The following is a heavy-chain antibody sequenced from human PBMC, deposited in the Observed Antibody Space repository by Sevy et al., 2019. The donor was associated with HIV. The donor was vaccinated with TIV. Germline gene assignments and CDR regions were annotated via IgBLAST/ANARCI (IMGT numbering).Heavy chain of an antibody. D-gene: IGHD3-3*01. CDR3: ARNYDFWSGYQNYYGMDV. CDR2: IYYSGST. J-gene: IGHJ6*02. Sequence: SETLSLTCTVSGGSISSSSYYWGWIRQPPGKGLEWIGSIYYSGSTYYNPSLKSRVTISLDTSKNQFSLKLSSVTAADTAVYYCARNYDFWSGYQNYYGMDVLGQGTTVTVSS. V-gene: IGHV4-39*01. CDR1: GGSISSSSYY.